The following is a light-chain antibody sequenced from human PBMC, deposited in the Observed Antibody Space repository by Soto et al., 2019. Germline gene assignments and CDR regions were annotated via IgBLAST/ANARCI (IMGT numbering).Light chain of an antibody. CDR2: KAS. V-gene: IGKV1-5*03. J-gene: IGKJ2*01. CDR1: QSISSW. Sequence: DIQMTQSPSTLSASVGDRVTITCRASQSISSWLAWYQQKPGKAPKVLIYKASSLESGVPSRFSGSGSGTEFTLTISSLQPDDFATYYCQQYSSYSYTFGQGTKLEIK. CDR3: QQYSSYSYT.